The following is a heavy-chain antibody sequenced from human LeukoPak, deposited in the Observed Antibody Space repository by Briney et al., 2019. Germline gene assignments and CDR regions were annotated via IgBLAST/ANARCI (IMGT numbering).Heavy chain of an antibody. V-gene: IGHV4-59*01. CDR1: GGSISSYY. Sequence: PSETLSLTCTVSGGSISSYYWSWIRQPPGKGLEWIGYIYYSGSTYYNPSLRSRVTISVDTSQTQFSLKLSSVTAADTAVYFCARGRSIGARRGAFDIWGQGTMVSVSS. CDR3: ARGRSIGARRGAFDI. CDR2: IYYSGST. D-gene: IGHD6-6*01. J-gene: IGHJ3*02.